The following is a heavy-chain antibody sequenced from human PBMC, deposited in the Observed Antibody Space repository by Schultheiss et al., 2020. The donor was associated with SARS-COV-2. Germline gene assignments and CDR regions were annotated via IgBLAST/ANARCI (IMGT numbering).Heavy chain of an antibody. CDR1: GFTFSSYS. D-gene: IGHD1-26*01. CDR2: INWNGGST. V-gene: IGHV3-20*04. J-gene: IGHJ3*02. Sequence: GESLKISCAASGFTFSSYSMNWVRQAPGKGLEWVSGINWNGGSTGYADSVKGRFTISRDNAKNSLYLQMNSLRAEDTALYYCARVRTLYSGSYLRAFDIWGQGTMVTVSS. CDR3: ARVRTLYSGSYLRAFDI.